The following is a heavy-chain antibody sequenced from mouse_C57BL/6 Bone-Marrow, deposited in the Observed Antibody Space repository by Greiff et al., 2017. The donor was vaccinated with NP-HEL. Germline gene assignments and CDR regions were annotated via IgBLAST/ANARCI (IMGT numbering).Heavy chain of an antibody. CDR2: ISSGGSYT. J-gene: IGHJ4*01. CDR1: GFTFSSYG. CDR3: GRQHYSNGDAMDY. D-gene: IGHD2-5*01. V-gene: IGHV5-6*01. Sequence: EVQLVESGGDLVKPGGSLKLSCAASGFTFSSYGMSWVRQTPDKRLEWVATISSGGSYTYYPDSVKGRFTISRDNAKNNLYLQMSSLKSEDTAMYYCGRQHYSNGDAMDYWGQGTSVNGSS.